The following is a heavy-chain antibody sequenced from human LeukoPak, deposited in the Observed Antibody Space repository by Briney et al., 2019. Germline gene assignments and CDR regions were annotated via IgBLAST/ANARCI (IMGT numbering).Heavy chain of an antibody. Sequence: SETLSLTCTVSGGSVSSGSYYWSWIRQPPGKGLEWIGYIYYSGSTNYNPSLKSRVTISVDTSKNQFSLKLSSVTAADTAVYYCARGNLIVGASAWGQGTLVTVSS. V-gene: IGHV4-61*01. J-gene: IGHJ4*02. CDR2: IYYSGST. CDR1: GGSVSSGSYY. CDR3: ARGNLIVGASA. D-gene: IGHD1-26*01.